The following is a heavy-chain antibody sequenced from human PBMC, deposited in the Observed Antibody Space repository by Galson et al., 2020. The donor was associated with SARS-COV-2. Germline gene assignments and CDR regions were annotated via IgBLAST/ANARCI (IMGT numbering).Heavy chain of an antibody. CDR1: GFTFNNYA. V-gene: IGHV3-23*01. J-gene: IGHJ6*02. D-gene: IGHD3-16*01. CDR2: ISGSGDNT. CDR3: AKDRSFRPPHYYDVSVDQYGMDV. Sequence: GESLKISCVASGFTFNNYAMSWVRQAPGKGLDWVSAISGSGDNTYYADSVKGRFTIARDKSKNTLYLQMNSLRAEDTAVYYCAKDRSFRPPHYYDVSVDQYGMDVWGQGTTVSVSS.